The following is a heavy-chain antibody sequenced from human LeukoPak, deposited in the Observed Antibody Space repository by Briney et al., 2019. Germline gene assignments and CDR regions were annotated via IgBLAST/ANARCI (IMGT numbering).Heavy chain of an antibody. Sequence: PGGSLRLSCAASGFTFDDYGMSWVRQAPGKGLEWVSGINWNGGSTNYADSVKGRFTISRDNAKNSLYPQMNSLRAEDTALYYCARLGISVSGGGAYYFDNWGQGTLVTVSS. D-gene: IGHD6-19*01. CDR1: GFTFDDYG. CDR3: ARLGISVSGGGAYYFDN. J-gene: IGHJ4*02. CDR2: INWNGGST. V-gene: IGHV3-20*04.